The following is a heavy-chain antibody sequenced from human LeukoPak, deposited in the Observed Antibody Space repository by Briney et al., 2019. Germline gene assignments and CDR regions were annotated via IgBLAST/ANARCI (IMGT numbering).Heavy chain of an antibody. J-gene: IGHJ3*02. Sequence: ASVKVSCKASGYTFTSYGISWVRQAPGQGLEWMGWISAYNGNTNYAQKLQGRVTMTEDTSTDTAYMELSSLRSEDTAVYYCATLDYYDRLRDAFDIWGQGTMVTVSS. CDR1: GYTFTSYG. V-gene: IGHV1-18*01. CDR2: ISAYNGNT. D-gene: IGHD3-22*01. CDR3: ATLDYYDRLRDAFDI.